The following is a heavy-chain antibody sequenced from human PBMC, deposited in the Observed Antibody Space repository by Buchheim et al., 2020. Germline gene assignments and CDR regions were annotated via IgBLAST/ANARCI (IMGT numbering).Heavy chain of an antibody. D-gene: IGHD6-19*01. J-gene: IGHJ4*02. Sequence: QVQLQQWGAGLLKPSETLSLTCAVYGGSFSGYYWSWIRQPPGKGLEWIGEINHSGSTNYNPSLKSRVTISVDTSKNQFSLKLSSVTAADTAVYYCARGNIAVAGEFDYWGQGTL. CDR3: ARGNIAVAGEFDY. CDR1: GGSFSGYY. CDR2: INHSGST. V-gene: IGHV4-34*01.